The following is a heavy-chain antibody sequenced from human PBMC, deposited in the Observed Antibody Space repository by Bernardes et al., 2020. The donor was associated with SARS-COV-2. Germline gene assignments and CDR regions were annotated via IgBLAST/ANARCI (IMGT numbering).Heavy chain of an antibody. D-gene: IGHD1-26*01. Sequence: GGSLRLSCTSSTFTLTNYAMHWVRQAPGKGLDWLTFISFDGGNKYYADSVKGRFTVSRDDVKNTVYLQMNSLRVEDTAMYYCAKDVGDGYIQGPVDYWGQGTLVAVSS. J-gene: IGHJ4*02. CDR2: ISFDGGNK. CDR3: AKDVGDGYIQGPVDY. V-gene: IGHV3-30*18. CDR1: TFTLTNYA.